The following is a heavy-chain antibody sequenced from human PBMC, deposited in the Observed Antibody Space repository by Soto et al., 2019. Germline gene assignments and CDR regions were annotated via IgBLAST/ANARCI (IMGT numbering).Heavy chain of an antibody. D-gene: IGHD3-16*02. J-gene: IGHJ5*02. CDR1: GGSFSGYY. CDR3: ARDRGYYDYVWGSYRLNWFDP. CDR2: INHSGST. V-gene: IGHV4-34*01. Sequence: SETLSLTCAVYGGSFSGYYWSWIRQPPGKWLEWIGEINHSGSTNYNPSLKSRVTISVDTSKNQFSLKLSSVTAADTAVYYCARDRGYYDYVWGSYRLNWFDPWGQGXLVTVYS.